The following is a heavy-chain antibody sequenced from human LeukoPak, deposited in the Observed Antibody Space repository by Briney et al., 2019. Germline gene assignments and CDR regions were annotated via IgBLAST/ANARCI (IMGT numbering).Heavy chain of an antibody. CDR1: GYTFTGYY. J-gene: IGHJ4*02. V-gene: IGHV1-2*02. D-gene: IGHD4-17*01. CDR2: INPNSGGT. Sequence: GASVKVSCKASGYTFTGYYMHWVRQAPGQGLEWMGWINPNSGGTNYAQKFQGRVTMTRDTSISTAYMELSRLRSDDTAVYYCAGAQTVYGDWNFDYWGQGTLVTVSS. CDR3: AGAQTVYGDWNFDY.